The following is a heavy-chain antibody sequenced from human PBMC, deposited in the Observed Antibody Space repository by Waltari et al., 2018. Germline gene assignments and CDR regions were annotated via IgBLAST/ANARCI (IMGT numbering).Heavy chain of an antibody. CDR2: ISWNSGNI. V-gene: IGHV3-9*01. D-gene: IGHD1-26*01. J-gene: IGHJ4*02. Sequence: EVQLVESGGGLVQPGRSLRLSCPASGFTFDDYAMQWVRQAPGKGLEWVSGISWNSGNIGYADSVKGRFTISRDNAKNSLYLQMNSLRTGDTALYYCAKGHSGSYGLDSWGQGTLVTVSP. CDR1: GFTFDDYA. CDR3: AKGHSGSYGLDS.